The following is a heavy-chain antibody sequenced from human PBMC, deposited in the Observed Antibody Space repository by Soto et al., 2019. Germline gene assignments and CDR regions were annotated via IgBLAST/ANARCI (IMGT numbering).Heavy chain of an antibody. Sequence: EVQLVESGGGLVQRGGSLRLSCAAPGLTAYNNYMSWVRQAPGKGLEWVSVIYRGGSKSYDDSVKGRFTISRDGSKNTVYLQMNSLRAEDTDVYYCARDVGVWGRGTKVTVSS. V-gene: IGHV3-66*01. CDR3: ARDVGV. CDR1: GLTAYNNY. J-gene: IGHJ6*04. CDR2: IYRGGSK.